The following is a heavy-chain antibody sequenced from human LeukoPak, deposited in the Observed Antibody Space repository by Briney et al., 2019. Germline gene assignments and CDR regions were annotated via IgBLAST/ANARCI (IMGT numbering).Heavy chain of an antibody. CDR1: GFTFSSYD. D-gene: IGHD1-1*01. CDR3: AKSKGTPGTTGVDY. Sequence: GGSLRLSCAASGFTFSSYDMHWVRQAPGKGLEWVAVISYDGSNKYYADSVKGRFTISRDNSKNTLYLQMNSLRAEDTAVYYCAKSKGTPGTTGVDYWGRGTLVTVSS. CDR2: ISYDGSNK. V-gene: IGHV3-30*18. J-gene: IGHJ4*02.